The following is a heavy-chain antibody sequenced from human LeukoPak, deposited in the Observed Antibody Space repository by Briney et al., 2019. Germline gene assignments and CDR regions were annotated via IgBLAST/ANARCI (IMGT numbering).Heavy chain of an antibody. D-gene: IGHD2-21*01. V-gene: IGHV3-23*01. CDR3: AKDRDVVVSATSDY. CDR2: ISGSGVST. Sequence: GGSLRLSCAASGFTFSSYAMSWVRQAPGKGLEWVSTISGSGVSTYYPDSVKGRITISRDNFKSTLYLQINSLRDEDTAVYYCAKDRDVVVSATSDYWGQGTLVTVSS. J-gene: IGHJ4*02. CDR1: GFTFSSYA.